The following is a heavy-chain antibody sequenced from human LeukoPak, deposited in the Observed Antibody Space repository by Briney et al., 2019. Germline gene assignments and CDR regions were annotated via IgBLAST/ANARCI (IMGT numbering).Heavy chain of an antibody. CDR2: MYLSGTT. Sequence: SETLSLTCTVSGDSINSLDSWSWVRQPPGKGLEWIGEMYLSGTTHSNPSVKSRVTISIDKSKNQFFLNLSSVTAADTAVYYCAGLVGRYSSGLYYYYFDYWGQGTLVTVSS. D-gene: IGHD3-22*01. V-gene: IGHV4-4*02. J-gene: IGHJ4*02. CDR3: AGLVGRYSSGLYYYYFDY. CDR1: GDSINSLDS.